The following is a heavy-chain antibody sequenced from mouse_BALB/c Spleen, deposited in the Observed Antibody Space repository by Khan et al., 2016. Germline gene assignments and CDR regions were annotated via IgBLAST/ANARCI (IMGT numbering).Heavy chain of an antibody. J-gene: IGHJ2*01. V-gene: IGHV1-87*01. CDR3: ARRGGYGPCFD. D-gene: IGHD2-2*01. CDR1: GYTFTSYW. CDR2: IYPGDGDT. Sequence: QVQLQQSGAELARPGASVKLSCKASGYTFTSYWMQWVKQRPGQGLEWIGAIYPGDGDTRYTQKFKGKATLTADKSSSTAYMQLSSLASEDSAVDDCARRGGYGPCFDWGKGTTLTVAS.